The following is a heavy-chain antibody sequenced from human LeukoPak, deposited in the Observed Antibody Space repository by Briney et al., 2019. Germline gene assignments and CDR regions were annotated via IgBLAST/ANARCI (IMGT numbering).Heavy chain of an antibody. CDR1: RFTFSSYE. Sequence: GGSLRLSCAPSRFTFSSYEMNWVRQAPGKGLEWVSYISSSGTTMYYADSVKGRSTISRDNARKSLYLQMNSLRAEDTAIYYCARAGEYCSSTSCYVAHYWGRGTLVTVSS. CDR2: ISSSGTTM. J-gene: IGHJ4*02. V-gene: IGHV3-48*03. CDR3: ARAGEYCSSTSCYVAHY. D-gene: IGHD2-2*01.